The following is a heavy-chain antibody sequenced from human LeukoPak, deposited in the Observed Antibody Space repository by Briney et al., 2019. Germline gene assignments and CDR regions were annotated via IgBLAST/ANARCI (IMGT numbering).Heavy chain of an antibody. CDR3: ARERRYYYGSGSYYRIDY. CDR2: IYYNGST. D-gene: IGHD3-10*01. V-gene: IGHV4-30-4*01. Sequence: SQTLSLTCTVSGGSISSGGYYWSWIRQPPGKGLEWIGYIYYNGSTYYNPSLKSRVTISVDTSKNQFSLKLSSVTAADTAVYYCARERRYYYGSGSYYRIDYWGQGTLVTVSS. CDR1: GGSISSGGYY. J-gene: IGHJ4*02.